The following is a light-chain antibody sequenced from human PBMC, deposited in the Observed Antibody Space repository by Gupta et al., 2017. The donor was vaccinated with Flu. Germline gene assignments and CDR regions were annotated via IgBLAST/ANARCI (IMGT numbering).Light chain of an antibody. J-gene: IGKJ3*01. CDR1: ESVNMW. CDR3: QHYNSYSVFA. CDR2: ETS. V-gene: IGKV1-5*03. Sequence: VQMTQSPSTLSASVGDRVTITCRASESVNMWLAWYQQKPGKAPKILIYETSNLESEVPSRFSVSGSGTEFTLTISSLQPDDFATYYCQHYNSYSVFAFGPGTKVEIK.